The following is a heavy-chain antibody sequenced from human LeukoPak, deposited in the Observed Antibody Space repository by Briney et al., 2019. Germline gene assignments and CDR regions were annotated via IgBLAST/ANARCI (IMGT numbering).Heavy chain of an antibody. CDR2: ISWNSGSI. Sequence: PGGSLRLSCAASGFTFDDYAMHWVRQAPGKGLEWVSGISWNSGSIGYADSVKGRFTISRDNAKNSLYLQMNSLRAEHMALYYCAKASSSSRFYYMDVWGKGTTVTVSS. V-gene: IGHV3-9*03. CDR1: GFTFDDYA. CDR3: AKASSSSRFYYMDV. D-gene: IGHD6-13*01. J-gene: IGHJ6*03.